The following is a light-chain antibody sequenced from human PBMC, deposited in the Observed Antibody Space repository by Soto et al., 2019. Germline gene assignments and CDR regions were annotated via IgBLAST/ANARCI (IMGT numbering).Light chain of an antibody. V-gene: IGKV1-8*01. CDR1: QGISSY. J-gene: IGKJ2*01. Sequence: AIRMTQSPSSLSASTGDRVTITCRASQGISSYLAWYQQKPGKAPKLLIYAASTLQSGVPSRFSGRGSVTDFNLTISCRQSEDFATYCCQQYYSYPYTFGQGTKLEIK. CDR3: QQYYSYPYT. CDR2: AAS.